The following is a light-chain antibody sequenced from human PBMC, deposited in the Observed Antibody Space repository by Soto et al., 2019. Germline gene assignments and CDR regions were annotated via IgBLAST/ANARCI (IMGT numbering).Light chain of an antibody. J-gene: IGKJ5*01. CDR2: GAS. Sequence: EIVMTQSPATLSVSPGERVTLSCRASQSVSCLAWYQHKPGQPPRLLIYGASTRATGIPARFSGSGSGTDFTLTISSLQSEDSAVYFCHQCSAWPLFTFGQGTRLEIK. V-gene: IGKV3-15*01. CDR3: HQCSAWPLFT. CDR1: QSVSC.